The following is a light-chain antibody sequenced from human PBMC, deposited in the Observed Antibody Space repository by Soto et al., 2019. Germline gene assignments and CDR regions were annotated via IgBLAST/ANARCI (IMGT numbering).Light chain of an antibody. V-gene: IGLV1-51*01. CDR3: GSWDSSLSAYA. Sequence: QSVLTQAPSVSAAPGQKVTISCSGSSSNIGGNSVSWYQQLPGTAPKLLIYDDNKRPSGIPARFSGSKSGTSATLGITGCQTGDEADYYCGSWDSSLSAYAFGTATKLNVL. CDR2: DDN. CDR1: SSNIGGNS. J-gene: IGLJ1*01.